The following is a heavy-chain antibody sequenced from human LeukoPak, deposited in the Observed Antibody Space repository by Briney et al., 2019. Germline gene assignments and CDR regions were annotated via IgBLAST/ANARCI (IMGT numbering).Heavy chain of an antibody. D-gene: IGHD4-11*01. V-gene: IGHV1-8*03. J-gene: IGHJ6*03. Sequence: ASVKVSCKVSGYTLTELSMHWVRQAPGKGLEWMGWMNPNSGNTGYAQKFQGRVTITRNTSISTAYMELSSLRSEDTAVYYCARGGNTVTHYYYYYYYMDVWGKGTTVTVSS. CDR3: ARGGNTVTHYYYYYYYMDV. CDR2: MNPNSGNT. CDR1: GYTLTELS.